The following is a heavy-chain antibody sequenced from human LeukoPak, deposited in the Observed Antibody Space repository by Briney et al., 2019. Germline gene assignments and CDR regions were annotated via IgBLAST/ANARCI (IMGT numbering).Heavy chain of an antibody. CDR2: IKQDGSEK. CDR3: ASLPRYDFWSGYNYGMDV. V-gene: IGHV3-7*01. Sequence: GGSLRLSCAASGFTFSSYWMSWVRQAPGKGLEWVANIKQDGSEKYYVDSVEGRFTISRDNAKNSLYLQMNSLRAEDTAVYYCASLPRYDFWSGYNYGMDVWGQGTTVTVSS. D-gene: IGHD3-3*01. CDR1: GFTFSSYW. J-gene: IGHJ6*02.